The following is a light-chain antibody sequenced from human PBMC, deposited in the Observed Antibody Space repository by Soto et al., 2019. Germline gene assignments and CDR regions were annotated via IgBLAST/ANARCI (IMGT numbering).Light chain of an antibody. V-gene: IGLV2-11*01. CDR1: SSDVGGYNY. CDR2: DVS. Sequence: QPVLTPPRSVSGSPGQSVTISCTGTSSDVGGYNYVSWYQQHPGKAPKLMIYDVSKRPSGVPDRFSGSKSGNTASLTISGLQAEDEADYYCCSYAGSYTLYVFGTGTKVTVL. CDR3: CSYAGSYTLYV. J-gene: IGLJ1*01.